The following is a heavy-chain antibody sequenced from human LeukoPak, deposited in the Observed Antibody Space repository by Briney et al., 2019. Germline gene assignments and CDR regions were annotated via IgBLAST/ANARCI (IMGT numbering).Heavy chain of an antibody. D-gene: IGHD3-9*01. V-gene: IGHV3-23*01. CDR2: ISGSGGST. CDR1: GFTFSSYA. CDR3: AKDSNRYFDYFDY. J-gene: IGHJ4*02. Sequence: GGSLRLSCAAFGFTFSSYAMSWVRQAPGKGLEWVSAISGSGGSTYYADSVKGRFTISRDNSKNTLYLQMNSLRAEDTAVYYCAKDSNRYFDYFDYWGQGTLVTVSS.